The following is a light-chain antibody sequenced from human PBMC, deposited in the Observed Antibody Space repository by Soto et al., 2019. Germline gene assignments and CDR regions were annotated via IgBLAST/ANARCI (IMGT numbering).Light chain of an antibody. CDR3: LLSYRGVGV. V-gene: IGLV7-46*01. CDR2: DTS. CDR1: TVAVTSGHY. Sequence: QTVVTQEPSLTVSPGGTVTLTCGSNTVAVTSGHYPYWFQQKPGQAPRTLIYDTSNKHSWTPARFSGSLLGGKAALTLSGAQPEDEADYYCLLSYRGVGVFGGGTQLTVL. J-gene: IGLJ2*01.